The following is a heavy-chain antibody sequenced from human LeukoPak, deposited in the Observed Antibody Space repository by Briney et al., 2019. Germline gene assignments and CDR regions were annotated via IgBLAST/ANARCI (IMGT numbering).Heavy chain of an antibody. CDR1: GGSISSYY. V-gene: IGHV4-59*01. Sequence: TSETLSLTCTVSGGSISSYYWSWIRQPPGKGLEWIGYIYNSVSTNYNPSLKSRVTISVDTSKNQLSLKLSSVTAADTAVYYCVRDLVATIDHYYYGMDVWGQGTTVTVSS. J-gene: IGHJ6*02. D-gene: IGHD5-12*01. CDR3: VRDLVATIDHYYYGMDV. CDR2: IYNSVST.